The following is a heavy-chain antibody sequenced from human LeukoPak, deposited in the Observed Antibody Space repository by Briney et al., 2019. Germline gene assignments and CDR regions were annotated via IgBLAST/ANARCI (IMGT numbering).Heavy chain of an antibody. V-gene: IGHV1-2*02. D-gene: IGHD4-23*01. CDR2: INPNSGGT. J-gene: IGHJ4*02. CDR3: ARGGYPNAYGGNSEY. CDR1: GYTFTGYY. Sequence: ASVKVSCKASGYTFTGYYMHWVRQAPGQGLEWMGWINPNSGGTNYAQKFQGRVIMTRDTSISTAYMELSRLRSDDTAVYYCARGGYPNAYGGNSEYWGQGTLVTVST.